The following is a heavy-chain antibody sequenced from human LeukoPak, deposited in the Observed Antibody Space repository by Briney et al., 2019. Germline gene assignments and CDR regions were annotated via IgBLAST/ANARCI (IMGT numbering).Heavy chain of an antibody. CDR3: ARGYCSGGSCYSGGYYYYYYMDV. Sequence: SETLSLTCTVSGGSISSYYWSWIRQPPGKGLAWIGYIYYSGSTNYNPSLKSRVTISVDKSKNQFSLKLSSVTAADTAVYYCARGYCSGGSCYSGGYYYYYYMDVWGKGTTVTVSS. D-gene: IGHD2-15*01. J-gene: IGHJ6*03. CDR1: GGSISSYY. V-gene: IGHV4-59*01. CDR2: IYYSGST.